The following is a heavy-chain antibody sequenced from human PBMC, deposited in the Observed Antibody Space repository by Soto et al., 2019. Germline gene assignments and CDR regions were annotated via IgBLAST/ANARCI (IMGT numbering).Heavy chain of an antibody. CDR2: ISAYNGNT. D-gene: IGHD1-1*01. Sequence: ASVKVSCKASGYTFTSYGISWVRQAPGQGLEWMGWISAYNGNTNYAQKLQGRVTMTTDTSTSTAYMELRSLRSDDTAVYYCARVDGVETTQERVDAFDIWGQGTMVTVSS. CDR3: ARVDGVETTQERVDAFDI. CDR1: GYTFTSYG. J-gene: IGHJ3*02. V-gene: IGHV1-18*01.